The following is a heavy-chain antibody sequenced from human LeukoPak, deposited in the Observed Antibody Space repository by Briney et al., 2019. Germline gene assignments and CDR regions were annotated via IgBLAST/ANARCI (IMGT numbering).Heavy chain of an antibody. CDR3: ASSSWSRSNWFDP. D-gene: IGHD6-13*01. J-gene: IGHJ5*02. CDR2: IHSGGST. Sequence: GGSLRLSCAASGFTVNSNYMTWVRQAPGKGLEWVSVIHSGGSTFYADFVKGRFTISRDNSKNTLYLQMNSLRTDDTAVYYCASSSWSRSNWFDPWGQGTLVTVSS. V-gene: IGHV3-66*02. CDR1: GFTVNSNY.